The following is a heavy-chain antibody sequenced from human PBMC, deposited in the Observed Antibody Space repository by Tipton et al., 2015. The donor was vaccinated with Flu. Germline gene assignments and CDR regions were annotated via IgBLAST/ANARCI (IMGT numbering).Heavy chain of an antibody. J-gene: IGHJ3*02. CDR2: IDYSGST. CDR1: GGSISSGDYY. D-gene: IGHD2-2*01. Sequence: TLSLTCTVSGGSISSGDYYWSWIRQPPGKGLEWIGYIDYSGSTYYNPSLKSRVTISVDTSKNQLSLKLSAVTAADTAVYYCARSITRDAFDIWGQGTMVTLSS. V-gene: IGHV4-30-4*01. CDR3: ARSITRDAFDI.